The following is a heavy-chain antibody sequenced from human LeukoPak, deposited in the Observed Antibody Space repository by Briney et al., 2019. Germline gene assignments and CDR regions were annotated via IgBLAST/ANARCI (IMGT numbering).Heavy chain of an antibody. CDR1: GFTFSSYA. J-gene: IGHJ4*02. D-gene: IGHD7-27*01. V-gene: IGHV3-23*01. Sequence: GGSLRLSCAAYGFTFSSYAMSWVRQAPGKGLEWVSAISGSGGSTYYADSVKGRFTISRDNSKNTLYLQMNSLRAEDTAVYYCAKFSMVAAKAGNWGSVDYWGQGTLVTVSS. CDR2: ISGSGGST. CDR3: AKFSMVAAKAGNWGSVDY.